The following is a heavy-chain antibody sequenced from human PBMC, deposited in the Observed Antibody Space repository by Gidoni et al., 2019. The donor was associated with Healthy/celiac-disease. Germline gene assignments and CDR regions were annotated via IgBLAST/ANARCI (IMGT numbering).Heavy chain of an antibody. D-gene: IGHD2-2*01. CDR3: TTSSWPFDY. J-gene: IGHJ4*02. V-gene: IGHV3-49*04. CDR1: GFTFGDYA. CDR2: NRSKTYGGTA. Sequence: EVQLVESGGGLVQPGRSSRLSCTASGFTFGDYAMSWVRQAPGKGLEWVGFNRSKTYGGTAEYAASVKGRFTLSRDDSKSIAYLQMNSLKTEDTAVYYCTTSSWPFDYWGQGTLVTVSS.